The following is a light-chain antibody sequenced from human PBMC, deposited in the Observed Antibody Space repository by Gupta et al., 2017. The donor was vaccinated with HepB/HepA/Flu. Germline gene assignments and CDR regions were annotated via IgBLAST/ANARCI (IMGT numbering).Light chain of an antibody. CDR3: QQRSDWPRT. J-gene: IGKJ1*01. V-gene: IGKV3-11*01. CDR1: QSLRNY. Sequence: EIVLTQSPATLSLSPGESATLSCRASQSLRNYLAWYQQKPGQAPRLLIYDASSRATGIPARFSGSGSGTDFTLTISSLEPEDFAVYYCQQRSDWPRTFGQGTKVEIK. CDR2: DAS.